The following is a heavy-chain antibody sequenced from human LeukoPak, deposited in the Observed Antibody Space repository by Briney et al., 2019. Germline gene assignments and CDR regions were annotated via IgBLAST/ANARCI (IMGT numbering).Heavy chain of an antibody. V-gene: IGHV3-21*01. CDR1: GFTFSSYS. D-gene: IGHD3-9*01. CDR2: ISSGSSYK. Sequence: PGGSLRLSCAASGFTFSSYSMNWVRQAPGKGLEGVSSISSGSSYKYYGDSVKGRFTISRDNAKNSLYLQMNSLRAEDTAVYYCARGAETILFVEGESHWFDPWGQGTLVTVSS. CDR3: ARGAETILFVEGESHWFDP. J-gene: IGHJ5*02.